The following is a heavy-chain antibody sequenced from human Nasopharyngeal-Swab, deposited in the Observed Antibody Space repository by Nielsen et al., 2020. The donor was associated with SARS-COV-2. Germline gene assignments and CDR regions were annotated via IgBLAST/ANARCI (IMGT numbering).Heavy chain of an antibody. D-gene: IGHD2/OR15-2a*01. V-gene: IGHV3-23*01. CDR3: AKDLRGPYFF. J-gene: IGHJ4*02. Sequence: GGSLRLSCAASGFTVSSNYMSWVRQAPGKGLEWVAAIVGSGDISGSGGSTYYADSVKGRFTISRDNSKNTLSLQMNSLRAEDTAVYYCAKDLRGPYFFWGQGTLVTVSS. CDR2: IVGSGDISGSGGST. CDR1: GFTVSSNY.